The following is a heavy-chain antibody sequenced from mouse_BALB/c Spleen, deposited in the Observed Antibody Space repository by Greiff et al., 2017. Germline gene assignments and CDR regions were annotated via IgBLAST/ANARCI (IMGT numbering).Heavy chain of an antibody. CDR1: GFTFSSYT. CDR2: ISNGGGST. Sequence: EVKLMESGGGLVQPGGSLKLSCAASGFTFSSYTMSWVRQTPEKRLEWVAYISNGGGSTYYPDTVKGRFTISRDNAKNTLYLQMSSLKSEDTAMYYCARHGVWPPGAMDYWGQGTSVTVSS. J-gene: IGHJ4*01. CDR3: ARHGVWPPGAMDY. V-gene: IGHV5-12-2*01. D-gene: IGHD2-10*02.